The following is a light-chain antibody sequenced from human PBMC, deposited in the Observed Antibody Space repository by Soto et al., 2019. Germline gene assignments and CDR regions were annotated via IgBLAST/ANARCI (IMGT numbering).Light chain of an antibody. J-gene: IGKJ2*01. CDR3: MQATQFPHT. CDR2: KSS. CDR1: QSLVHSDGNTY. Sequence: EIVMTQTPFSSPVALGQPASISCRSSQSLVHSDGNTYLNWLQQRPGQPPRLLIYKSSNRFSGVPDRFRGSGAGTDFTLQISRVEAEDVGVYYCMQATQFPHTFGQGTNLQIK. V-gene: IGKV2-24*01.